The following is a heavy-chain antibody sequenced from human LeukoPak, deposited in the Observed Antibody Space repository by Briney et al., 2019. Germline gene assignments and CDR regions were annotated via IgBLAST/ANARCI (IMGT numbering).Heavy chain of an antibody. Sequence: PSETVSLTCAVSGGSISSGGYSWSWIRQPAGKGLEWIGYIDHSGSTYYNPSLKSRVTISVDRSKNQFSLKLSSVTAADTAVYYCARGYCGGDCLYYYYGMDVWGQGTTVTVSS. J-gene: IGHJ6*02. CDR1: GGSISSGGYS. CDR3: ARGYCGGDCLYYYYGMDV. V-gene: IGHV4-30-2*01. D-gene: IGHD2-21*02. CDR2: IDHSGST.